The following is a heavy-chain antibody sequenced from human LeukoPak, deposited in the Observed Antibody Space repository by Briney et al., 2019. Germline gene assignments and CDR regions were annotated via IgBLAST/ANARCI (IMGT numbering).Heavy chain of an antibody. CDR1: GGTFSSYA. Sequence: ASVKVSCKASGGTFSSYAISWVRQAPGQGLEWMGGIIPIFGTANYAQKLQGRVTMTTDTSTSTAYMELRSLRSDDTAVYYCAREAQGYFDWFTPSDIWGQGTMVTVSS. J-gene: IGHJ3*02. D-gene: IGHD3-9*01. CDR2: IIPIFGTA. CDR3: AREAQGYFDWFTPSDI. V-gene: IGHV1-69*05.